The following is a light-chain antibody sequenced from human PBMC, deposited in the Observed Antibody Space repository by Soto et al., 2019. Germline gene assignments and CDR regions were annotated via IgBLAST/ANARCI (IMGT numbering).Light chain of an antibody. CDR3: SSYTISNILL. J-gene: IGLJ2*01. CDR2: DVT. V-gene: IGLV2-14*03. Sequence: QSALTQPASVSGSPGQSITISCTATSRDVSDYNRVSWYQQHPGKAPKLMIFDVTNRPAGVSGRFSGSKSGNTASLTISGFQAEDEADYYCSSYTISNILLFGGGTKLTVL. CDR1: SRDVSDYNR.